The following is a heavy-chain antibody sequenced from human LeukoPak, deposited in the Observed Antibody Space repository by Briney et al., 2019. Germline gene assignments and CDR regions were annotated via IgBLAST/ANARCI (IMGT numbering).Heavy chain of an antibody. CDR1: GFTFSDYY. Sequence: GGSLRLSCAASGFTFSDYYMSWIRQAPGKGLEWVSYISNSSSYTNYADSVKGRFTISRDNAKNSLHLQMNSLRAEDTAVYYCARAYSSGWDNWFDPWGQGTLVTVSS. CDR2: ISNSSSYT. CDR3: ARAYSSGWDNWFDP. V-gene: IGHV3-11*06. D-gene: IGHD6-19*01. J-gene: IGHJ5*02.